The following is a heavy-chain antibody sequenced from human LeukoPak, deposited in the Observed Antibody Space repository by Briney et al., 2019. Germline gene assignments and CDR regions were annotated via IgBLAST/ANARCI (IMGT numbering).Heavy chain of an antibody. CDR2: IKEDGTET. D-gene: IGHD5-24*01. V-gene: IGHV3-7*03. CDR1: GFIFSRYW. J-gene: IGHJ4*02. Sequence: GGSLRLSCAVSGFIFSRYWMSWVRLAPGKGLEWVANIKEDGTETYYVDSVKGRFTISRDNAKNSLYLQMNSLRVEDTAVYYCAKEGRSLQTYWGQGTLVTVSS. CDR3: AKEGRSLQTY.